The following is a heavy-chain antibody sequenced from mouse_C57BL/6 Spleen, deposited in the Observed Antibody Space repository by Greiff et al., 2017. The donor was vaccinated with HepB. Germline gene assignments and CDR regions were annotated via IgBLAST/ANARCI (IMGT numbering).Heavy chain of an antibody. J-gene: IGHJ2*01. CDR1: GFNIKDYY. D-gene: IGHD1-1*01. V-gene: IGHV14-1*01. CDR3: TTTVVPADY. CDR2: IDPEDGDT. Sequence: DVQLQESGAEPVRPGASVKLSCTASGFNIKDYYMHWVKQRPEQGLEWIGRIDPEDGDTEYAPKFQGKATMTADTPSNTAYLQLSSLTSEDTAVYYCTTTVVPADYWGQGTTLTVSS.